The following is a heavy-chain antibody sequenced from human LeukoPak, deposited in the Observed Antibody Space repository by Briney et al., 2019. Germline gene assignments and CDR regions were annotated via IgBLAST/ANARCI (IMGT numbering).Heavy chain of an antibody. V-gene: IGHV3-43D*03. Sequence: GGSLRLSCAASGYTFDDYGMHWVRPAPGGGLEGVSLISWDGGSTYYADSVEGRFIISGDNSNNSIDLQMHRLRAEDTALYYCANGARMIRDVFDIWGQGTMVTVSS. CDR3: ANGARMIRDVFDI. CDR1: GYTFDDYG. CDR2: ISWDGGST. D-gene: IGHD5-12*01. J-gene: IGHJ3*02.